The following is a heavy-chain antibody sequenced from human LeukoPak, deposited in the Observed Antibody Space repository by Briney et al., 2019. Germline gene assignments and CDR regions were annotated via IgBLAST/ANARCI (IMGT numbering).Heavy chain of an antibody. V-gene: IGHV5-10-1*01. D-gene: IGHD2-2*01. CDR3: GYTYQLLGNYFDY. CDR2: IDPSDSYT. Sequence: GESLKISCKGSGYSFTTYWIGWVRQMPGKGLEWMGRIDPSDSYTNYSPSFQGHVTISADKSISTAYLQWGSLKASDTAMYYCGYTYQLLGNYFDYWGQGTLVTVSS. CDR1: GYSFTTYW. J-gene: IGHJ4*02.